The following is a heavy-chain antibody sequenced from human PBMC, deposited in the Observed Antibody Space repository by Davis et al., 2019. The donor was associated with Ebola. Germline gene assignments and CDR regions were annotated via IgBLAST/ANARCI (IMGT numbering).Heavy chain of an antibody. CDR1: GGSISSSSYY. J-gene: IGHJ2*01. CDR3: ARVNHGYFDL. CDR2: IYHSGST. D-gene: IGHD1-14*01. Sequence: MPSETLSLTCTVSGGSISSSSYYWGWIRQPPGKGLEWIGYIYHSGSTYYNPSLKSRVTISVDRSKNQFSLKLSSVTAADTAVYYCARVNHGYFDLWGRGTLVTVSS. V-gene: IGHV4-30-2*01.